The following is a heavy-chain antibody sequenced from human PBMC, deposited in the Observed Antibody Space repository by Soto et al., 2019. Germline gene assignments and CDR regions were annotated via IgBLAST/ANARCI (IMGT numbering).Heavy chain of an antibody. V-gene: IGHV3-48*01. CDR1: GFTFSSYS. CDR3: AKHLRDAFDI. J-gene: IGHJ3*02. Sequence: PGGSLRLSCAASGFTFSSYSMNWVRQAPGKGLEWVSYISSSSSTIYYADSVKGRFTISRDNSKNTLYLQMNSLRAEDTAVYYCAKHLRDAFDIWGQGTMVTVSS. CDR2: ISSSSSTI.